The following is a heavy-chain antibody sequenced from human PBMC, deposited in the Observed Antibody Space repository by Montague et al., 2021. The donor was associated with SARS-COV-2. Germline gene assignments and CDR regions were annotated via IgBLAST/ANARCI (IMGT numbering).Heavy chain of an antibody. V-gene: IGHV4-34*01. CDR3: ARGRIELSMIVVVMTGASYYMDV. CDR1: GESLSGHY. CDR2: IYHTGST. Sequence: SETLSLTCAVYGESLSGHYWTWIRQPPGQGLERIGEIYHTGSTNYNPSPKSQVTISVDTSKNQFSLKLRSVTAADTAVYYCARGRIELSMIVVVMTGASYYMDVWGKGTTVTVPS. J-gene: IGHJ6*03. D-gene: IGHD3-22*01.